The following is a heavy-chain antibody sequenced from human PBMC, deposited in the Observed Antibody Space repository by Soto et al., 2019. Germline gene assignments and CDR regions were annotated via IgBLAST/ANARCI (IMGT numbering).Heavy chain of an antibody. J-gene: IGHJ3*02. CDR3: ARVDRSTYYYDSSGYYYDAFDI. CDR2: IKQDGSEK. CDR1: GFTFSSYW. V-gene: IGHV3-7*03. Sequence: EVQLVESGGGLVQPGGSLRLSCAASGFTFSSYWMSWVRQAPGKGLEWVANIKQDGSEKYYVDSVKGRFTISRDNAKNSLYLQMNSLRAEDTAVYYCARVDRSTYYYDSSGYYYDAFDIWGQGTMVTVSS. D-gene: IGHD3-22*01.